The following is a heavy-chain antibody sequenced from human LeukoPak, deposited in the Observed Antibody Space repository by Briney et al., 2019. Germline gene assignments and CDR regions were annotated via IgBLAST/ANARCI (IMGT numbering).Heavy chain of an antibody. J-gene: IGHJ4*02. CDR2: IYYSGGT. Sequence: SETLSLTCTVSGGSISSYYWSWIRQPPGKGLEWIGYIYYSGGTNYNPSLKSRVTISVDTSKNQFSLKLSSVTAADTAVYYCARGQQQLGNFDYWGQGTLVTVSS. CDR3: ARGQQQLGNFDY. CDR1: GGSISSYY. V-gene: IGHV4-59*01. D-gene: IGHD6-13*01.